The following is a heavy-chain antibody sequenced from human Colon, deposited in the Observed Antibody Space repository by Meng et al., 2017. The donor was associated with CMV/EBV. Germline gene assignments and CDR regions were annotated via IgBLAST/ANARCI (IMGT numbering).Heavy chain of an antibody. CDR2: ISGSAGTT. CDR1: SVS. V-gene: IGHV3-23*01. J-gene: IGHJ6*02. Sequence: SVSMVWVRQAPGKGLEWVSTISGSAGTTYYADSVKGRFTISRDNSKNTVYLQMKGLRAEDTATYYCAREVPPFTDGYNRYHYYGMDVWGQGTLVTVSS. CDR3: AREVPPFTDGYNRYHYYGMDV. D-gene: IGHD5-24*01.